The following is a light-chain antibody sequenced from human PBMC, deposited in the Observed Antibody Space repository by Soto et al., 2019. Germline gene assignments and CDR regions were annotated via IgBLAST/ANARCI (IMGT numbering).Light chain of an antibody. J-gene: IGLJ2*01. CDR2: EVN. V-gene: IGLV2-8*01. Sequence: QALLTKPPSSSGSPGQSVTISCTGTSSDVGGYNYVSWYQQHPGKAPKLMIYEVNKRPSGVPDRFSGSKSGNTASLTVSGLQAEDEADYYCSSYGGSSNLVFGGGTKVTGL. CDR1: SSDVGGYNY. CDR3: SSYGGSSNLV.